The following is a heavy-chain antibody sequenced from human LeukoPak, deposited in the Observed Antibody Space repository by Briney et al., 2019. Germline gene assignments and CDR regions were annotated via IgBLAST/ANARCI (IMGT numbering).Heavy chain of an antibody. CDR2: IYTSGST. Sequence: SQTLSLTCTFSGGSLSSGSYYWSWIRQPAGKGLEWIGRIYTSGSTNYNPSLKSRVTISVDTSKNQFSLKLSSVTAADTAVYYCVRVTTGGYYNCWGQGTLVTVSS. CDR1: GGSLSSGSYY. CDR3: VRVTTGGYYNC. D-gene: IGHD3-22*01. V-gene: IGHV4-61*02. J-gene: IGHJ4*02.